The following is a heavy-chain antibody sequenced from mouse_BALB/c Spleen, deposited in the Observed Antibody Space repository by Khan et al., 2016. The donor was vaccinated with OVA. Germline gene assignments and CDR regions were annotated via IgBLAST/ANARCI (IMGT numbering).Heavy chain of an antibody. Sequence: QIQLVQSGPELKKPGETVKISCKASGYTFTNHAMNWVKQATGKGLKWMGWINTYNGEPTYSDDFKGRFAISLDTSASPAYLQINTLKNEDTATYCCARGYGYFDVWGAGTTFTVSS. V-gene: IGHV9-3-1*01. J-gene: IGHJ1*01. CDR3: ARGYGYFDV. CDR1: GYTFTNHA. CDR2: INTYNGEP.